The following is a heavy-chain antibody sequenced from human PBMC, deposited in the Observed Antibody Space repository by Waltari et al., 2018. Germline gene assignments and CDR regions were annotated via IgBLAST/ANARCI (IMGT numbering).Heavy chain of an antibody. Sequence: HLQESGLGLMKTSETLSLTCTVSGDSISSSHYYWGWIRQPPGKGLEWIGSIYYSGNTYYNPSLKSRATVAVDTSKNQFSLNLISVTAADTAVYFCARDFTVRYFDWLSQGDLYYFDNWGQGTLVTVSP. J-gene: IGHJ4*02. D-gene: IGHD3-9*01. CDR2: IYYSGNT. CDR3: ARDFTVRYFDWLSQGDLYYFDN. V-gene: IGHV4-39*07. CDR1: GDSISSSHYY.